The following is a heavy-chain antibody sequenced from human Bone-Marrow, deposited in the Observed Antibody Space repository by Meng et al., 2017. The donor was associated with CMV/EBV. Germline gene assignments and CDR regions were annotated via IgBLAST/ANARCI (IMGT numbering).Heavy chain of an antibody. CDR3: ARAPVAYYDFWSGSFTDYYYGMDV. CDR2: ISSRDTTI. D-gene: IGHD3-3*01. CDR1: GFTFSDYY. J-gene: IGHJ6*02. Sequence: GESLKISCAASGFTFSDYYMSWIRQAPGKGLEWVSYISSRDTTIYYADSVKGRFTISRDNSKNTLYLQMNSLRAEDTAVYYCARAPVAYYDFWSGSFTDYYYGMDVWGQGTTVTVSS. V-gene: IGHV3-11*04.